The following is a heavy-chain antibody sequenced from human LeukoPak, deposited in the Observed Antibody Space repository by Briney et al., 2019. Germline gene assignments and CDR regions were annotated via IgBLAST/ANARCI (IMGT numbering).Heavy chain of an antibody. D-gene: IGHD6-13*01. Sequence: GASVKVSCKASGYTFNSYYMHWVRQAPGQGLEWMGWINPNSGGTNYAQKFQGRVTMTRDTSISTAYMELSRLRSDDTAVYYCARGYPLSTTAAGTYFQHWGQGTLVTVSS. CDR1: GYTFNSYY. CDR2: INPNSGGT. CDR3: ARGYPLSTTAAGTYFQH. J-gene: IGHJ1*01. V-gene: IGHV1-2*02.